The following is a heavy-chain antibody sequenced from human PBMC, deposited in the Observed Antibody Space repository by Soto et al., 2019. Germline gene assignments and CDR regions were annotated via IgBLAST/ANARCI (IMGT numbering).Heavy chain of an antibody. CDR1: GGTFSSYA. CDR3: ARTLYCSSTSCYSDFDY. J-gene: IGHJ4*02. Sequence: SVKVSCKASGGTFSSYAISWVRQAPGQELEWMGGIIPIFGTANYARKFQGRVTITADESTSTAYMELSSLRSEDTAVYYCARTLYCSSTSCYSDFDYWGQGTLVTVSS. D-gene: IGHD2-2*01. V-gene: IGHV1-69*13. CDR2: IIPIFGTA.